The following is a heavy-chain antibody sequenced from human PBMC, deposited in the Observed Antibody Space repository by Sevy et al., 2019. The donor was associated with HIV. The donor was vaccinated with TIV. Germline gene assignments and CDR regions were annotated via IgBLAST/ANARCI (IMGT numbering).Heavy chain of an antibody. CDR2: IIPIFGTA. D-gene: IGHD3-22*01. Sequence: ASVKVSCKASGGTFSSYAISWVRQAPGQGLEWMGGIIPIFGTANYAQKFQGRVTITADESTSTAYMELSSLRSEDTAVYYCARAVINYYDSSGYYYGTDYWAREPWSPSPQ. CDR1: GGTFSSYA. CDR3: ARAVINYYDSSGYYYGTDY. J-gene: IGHJ4*02. V-gene: IGHV1-69*13.